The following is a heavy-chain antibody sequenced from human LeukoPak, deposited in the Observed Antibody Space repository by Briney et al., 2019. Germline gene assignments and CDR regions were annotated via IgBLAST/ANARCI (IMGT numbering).Heavy chain of an antibody. CDR2: INPNSGGT. CDR1: GYTFTGYY. V-gene: IGHV1-2*02. Sequence: GASVKVSCKASGYTFTGYYMHWVRQAPGQGLEWMGWINPNSGGTNYAQKFQGRVTMTRDTSISTAYMELSRLRSDGTAVYYCARAVHYYDSSGYYYFGYWGQGTLVTVSS. D-gene: IGHD3-22*01. CDR3: ARAVHYYDSSGYYYFGY. J-gene: IGHJ4*02.